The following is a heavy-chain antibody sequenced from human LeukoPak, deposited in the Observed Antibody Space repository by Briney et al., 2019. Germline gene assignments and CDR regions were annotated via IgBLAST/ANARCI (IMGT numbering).Heavy chain of an antibody. V-gene: IGHV3-21*01. CDR1: GFTFSRHS. CDR3: ARDLGGYSYGSHFDY. J-gene: IGHJ4*02. D-gene: IGHD5-18*01. CDR2: ISSSSSYI. Sequence: GGSLRLSCAASGFTFSRHSINWVRQAPGKGLEWVSSISSSSSYIYYADSVKGRFTISRDNAKSSLYLQMNSLRAEDTAVYYCARDLGGYSYGSHFDYWGQGTLVTVSS.